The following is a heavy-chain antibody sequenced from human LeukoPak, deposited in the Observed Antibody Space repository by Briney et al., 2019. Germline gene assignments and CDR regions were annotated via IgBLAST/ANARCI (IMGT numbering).Heavy chain of an antibody. CDR2: ISGSGGNT. J-gene: IGHJ4*02. V-gene: IGHV3-23*01. CDR3: AKDGAPAAGEDYFDY. Sequence: GGSLRLSCAASGFTFSSYAMSWVRQAPGKGLEWVSGISGSGGNTYYADSVKGRFTISRDNSKNTLFLQMNSLRAEDTAVYYCAKDGAPAAGEDYFDYWGQGTLVTVSS. D-gene: IGHD6-13*01. CDR1: GFTFSSYA.